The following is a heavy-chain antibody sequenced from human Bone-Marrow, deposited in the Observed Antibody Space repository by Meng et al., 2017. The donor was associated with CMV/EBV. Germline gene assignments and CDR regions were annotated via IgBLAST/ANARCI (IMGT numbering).Heavy chain of an antibody. CDR2: LYYNGDT. Sequence: APGSVSPSETLSLTFTVSGGPISSNYYWGWIRQSPGKGLEWIGSLYYNGDTYYNPSLKSRVTLSVDTSKNQFSLKLNSVIAADTAVYYCAQRIYIDSYYFDSWGQGTLVTVSS. J-gene: IGHJ4*02. CDR3: AQRIYIDSYYFDS. V-gene: IGHV4-39*07. D-gene: IGHD2/OR15-2a*01. CDR1: GGPISSNYY.